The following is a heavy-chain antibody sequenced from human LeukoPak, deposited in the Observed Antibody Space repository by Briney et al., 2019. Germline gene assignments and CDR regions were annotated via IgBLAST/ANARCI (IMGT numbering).Heavy chain of an antibody. V-gene: IGHV3-48*03. CDR3: AKGAGGSYGLYYFDY. D-gene: IGHD3-10*01. J-gene: IGHJ4*02. Sequence: GGSLRLSCAASGFSFSTYEMIWVRQAPGKGLEWVSSISSRGGTIYYADSVKGRFTISRDNSKNTVYLQMNTLRAEDTAVYYCAKGAGGSYGLYYFDYWGQGALVTVSS. CDR2: ISSRGGTI. CDR1: GFSFSTYE.